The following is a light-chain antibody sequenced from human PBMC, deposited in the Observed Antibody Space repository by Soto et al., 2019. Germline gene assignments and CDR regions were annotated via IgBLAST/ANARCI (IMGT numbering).Light chain of an antibody. CDR2: GAS. V-gene: IGKV3-15*01. CDR1: QSISDT. J-gene: IGKJ1*01. CDR3: QQYNNWPWT. Sequence: EIVMTQSPATLSVSPGGRATLSCRASQSISDTLAWYQQKPGQAPRLLIYGASRVAPGFPARFSGSGSGTDVTLPIRSLQSEDFAVYYCQQYNNWPWTFGQGTKVEIK.